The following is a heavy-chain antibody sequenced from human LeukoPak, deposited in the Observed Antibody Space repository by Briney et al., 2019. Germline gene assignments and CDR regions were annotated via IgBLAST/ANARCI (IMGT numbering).Heavy chain of an antibody. Sequence: GGSLRLSCAATGFIFSTYGMSWVRQAPGKGLEWVSLITGRGGNSYYADSVKGRFTISRDNSKNTLYLQMNSLRADDTAVYYCAKDGQRVLYSSGFPYFDYWGRGTLVTVSS. J-gene: IGHJ4*02. CDR2: ITGRGGNS. CDR3: AKDGQRVLYSSGFPYFDY. CDR1: GFIFSTYG. V-gene: IGHV3-23*01. D-gene: IGHD6-19*01.